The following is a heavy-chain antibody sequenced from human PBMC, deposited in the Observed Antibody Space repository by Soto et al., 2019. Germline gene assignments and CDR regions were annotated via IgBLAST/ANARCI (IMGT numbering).Heavy chain of an antibody. Sequence: QVQLQESGPGLVRPSQTLSLTCTVSAGTIRTINYYWSWIRQHPEKGLEWIGYISYSGSTFYHSSLKSRVTISLDTSKKQFSLTLTSVTAADTAMYYCARSAQWDGFDPWGQGTMVTVSS. V-gene: IGHV4-31*03. CDR1: AGTIRTINYY. J-gene: IGHJ3*01. D-gene: IGHD2-8*01. CDR3: ARSAQWDGFDP. CDR2: ISYSGST.